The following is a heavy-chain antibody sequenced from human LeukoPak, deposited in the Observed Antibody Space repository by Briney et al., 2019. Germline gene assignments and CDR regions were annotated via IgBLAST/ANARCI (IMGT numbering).Heavy chain of an antibody. CDR2: ISGSGGST. Sequence: GGSLRLSCAASGFTFSNYAMSWVRQAPGKGLEWVSVISGSGGSTYYADSVEGRFTVSRDNSKNTLYLQMNSLRAEDTAVYYCAKEADVEMATITSNFDYWGQGTLVTVSS. J-gene: IGHJ4*02. CDR1: GFTFSNYA. D-gene: IGHD5-24*01. CDR3: AKEADVEMATITSNFDY. V-gene: IGHV3-23*01.